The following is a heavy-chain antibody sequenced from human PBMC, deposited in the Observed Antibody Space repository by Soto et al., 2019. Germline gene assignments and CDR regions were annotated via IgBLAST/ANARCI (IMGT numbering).Heavy chain of an antibody. V-gene: IGHV3-33*01. Sequence: QVQLVESGGGVVQPGRSLRLSCAASGFTFSSYGMHWVRQAPGKGLEWVAVIWYDGSNKYYADSVKGRFTISRDNSKNTLYLQMNSLRAEDTAVYYCARDGAFMELDYWGQGTLVTVSS. D-gene: IGHD1-1*01. CDR1: GFTFSSYG. CDR2: IWYDGSNK. CDR3: ARDGAFMELDY. J-gene: IGHJ4*02.